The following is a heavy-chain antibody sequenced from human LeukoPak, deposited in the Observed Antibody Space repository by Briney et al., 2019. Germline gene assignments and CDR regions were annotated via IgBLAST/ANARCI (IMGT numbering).Heavy chain of an antibody. D-gene: IGHD2-2*01. CDR1: GFTFTSYA. Sequence: HPGGSLRLSCAASGFTFTSYAMNWIRQAPGKGLEWISAISGGGSMTFYADSVKGRFTISRDNSKNTLYLQMNSLRAEDTAVYYCAIQGHCSSTSCSNNVGYWGQGTLVTVSS. V-gene: IGHV3-23*01. J-gene: IGHJ4*02. CDR3: AIQGHCSSTSCSNNVGY. CDR2: ISGGGSMT.